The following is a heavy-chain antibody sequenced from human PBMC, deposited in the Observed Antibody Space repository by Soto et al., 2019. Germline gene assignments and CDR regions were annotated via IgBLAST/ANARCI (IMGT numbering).Heavy chain of an antibody. Sequence: PSETLSLTCTVSGGSISSSYWSWIRQPPGKGLEWLAYIYDDGSANYNPSLKSRATISLDMSKNPFSLKLTSVTAADTAVYYCARDKYCSGGSCRKNWFDPWGQGTLVTVSS. J-gene: IGHJ5*02. CDR1: GGSISSSY. CDR3: ARDKYCSGGSCRKNWFDP. D-gene: IGHD2-15*01. CDR2: IYDDGSA. V-gene: IGHV4-59*01.